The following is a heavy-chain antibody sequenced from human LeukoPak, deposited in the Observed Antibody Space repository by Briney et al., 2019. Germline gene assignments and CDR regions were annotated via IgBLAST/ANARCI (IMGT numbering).Heavy chain of an antibody. CDR1: GFTFGDYA. J-gene: IGHJ4*02. V-gene: IGHV3-49*04. D-gene: IGHD2-15*01. CDR2: IRSKAFGATT. CDR3: TRDCSGSRCYEAMDY. Sequence: PVGSLRLSCKPSGFTFGDYAMSWVPQAPGKGQEWVGFIRSKAFGATTVYAASVKGRFTVSRDDSKRIAYLQMNSLKTEDTAVYYCTRDCSGSRCYEAMDYWGQGTLVTVSS.